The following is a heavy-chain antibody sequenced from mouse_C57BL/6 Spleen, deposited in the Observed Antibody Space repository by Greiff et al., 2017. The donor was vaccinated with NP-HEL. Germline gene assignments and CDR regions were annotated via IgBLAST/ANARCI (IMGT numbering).Heavy chain of an antibody. Sequence: DVQLVESGGGLVQPGGSMKLSCVASGFTFSNYWMNWVRQSPEKGLEWVAQIRLKSDNYATHYAESVKGRFTISRDDSKSSVYLQMNNLRAEDTGIYYCTLITTPAWFAYWGQGTLVTVSA. V-gene: IGHV6-3*01. CDR1: GFTFSNYW. J-gene: IGHJ3*01. CDR3: TLITTPAWFAY. D-gene: IGHD1-1*01. CDR2: IRLKSDNYAT.